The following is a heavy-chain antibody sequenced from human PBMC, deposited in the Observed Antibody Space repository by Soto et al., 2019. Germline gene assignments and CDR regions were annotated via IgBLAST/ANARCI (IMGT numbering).Heavy chain of an antibody. J-gene: IGHJ3*02. CDR3: ARGRVNWAGHDAFDI. Sequence: QVQLMESGGGVVQPGRSLRLSCAASGFTFSSYAMHWVRQAPGKGLEWVAVISYDGSNKYYADSVKGRFTISRDNSKNTLYLQMNSLRAEDTAVYYCARGRVNWAGHDAFDIWGQGTMVTVSS. V-gene: IGHV3-30-3*01. CDR2: ISYDGSNK. CDR1: GFTFSSYA. D-gene: IGHD6-19*01.